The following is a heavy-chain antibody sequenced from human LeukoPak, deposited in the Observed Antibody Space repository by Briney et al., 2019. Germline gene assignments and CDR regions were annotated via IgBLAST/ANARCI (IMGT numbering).Heavy chain of an antibody. CDR3: ARGARGSGTASDY. CDR2: INSDGSST. CDR1: GFSVTSSY. J-gene: IGHJ4*02. V-gene: IGHV3-74*01. D-gene: IGHD3-10*01. Sequence: GGSLRLSCAASGFSVTSSYMSWVRQAPGKGLVWVSRINSDGSSTNYADSVKGRFTISRDNAKNTLHLQMNSLRAEDTAVYYCARGARGSGTASDYWGQGTLVTVSS.